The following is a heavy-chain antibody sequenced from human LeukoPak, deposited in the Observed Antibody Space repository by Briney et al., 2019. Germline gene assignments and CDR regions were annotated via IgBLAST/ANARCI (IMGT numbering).Heavy chain of an antibody. CDR3: AKSATVPWDYFDY. CDR2: INSDGSST. Sequence: AGGSLRLSCAASGFTFSSYWMHWVRQAPGKGLVWVSRINSDGSSTSYADSVKGRFTISRDNSKNTLYLQMNSLRAEDTAVYYCAKSATVPWDYFDYWGQGTLVTVSS. D-gene: IGHD6-6*01. CDR1: GFTFSSYW. J-gene: IGHJ4*02. V-gene: IGHV3-74*01.